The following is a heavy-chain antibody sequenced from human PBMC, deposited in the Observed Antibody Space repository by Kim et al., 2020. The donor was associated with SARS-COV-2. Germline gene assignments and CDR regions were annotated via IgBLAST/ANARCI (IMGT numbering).Heavy chain of an antibody. Sequence: GGSLRLSCAASGFTFSSYSMNWVRQAPGKGLEWVSYISSSSSTIYYADSVKGRFTISRDNAKNSLYLQMNSLRDEDTAVYYCARDGDFDWLLYQYYYGMDVWGQGPTVTVSS. V-gene: IGHV3-48*02. J-gene: IGHJ6*02. D-gene: IGHD3-9*01. CDR1: GFTFSSYS. CDR2: ISSSSSTI. CDR3: ARDGDFDWLLYQYYYGMDV.